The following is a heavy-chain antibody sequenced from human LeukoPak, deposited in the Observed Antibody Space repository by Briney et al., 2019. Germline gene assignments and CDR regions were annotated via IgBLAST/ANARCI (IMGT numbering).Heavy chain of an antibody. J-gene: IGHJ4*02. CDR3: AREGSQGIAARRRGDVPY. CDR2: ISAYNGNT. V-gene: IGHV1-18*01. Sequence: GASVKVSCKASGYTFASYGISWVRQAPGQGLEWMGWISAYNGNTNYAQKLQGRVTMTTDTSTSTAYMELRSLRSDDTAVYYCAREGSQGIAARRRGDVPYWGQGTLVTVSS. D-gene: IGHD6-6*01. CDR1: GYTFASYG.